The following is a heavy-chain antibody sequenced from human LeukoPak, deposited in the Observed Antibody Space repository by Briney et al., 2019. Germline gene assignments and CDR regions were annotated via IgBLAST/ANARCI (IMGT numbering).Heavy chain of an antibody. V-gene: IGHV4-34*01. CDR2: INHSGST. CDR1: GGSFSGYY. Sequence: SETLSLTCGVYGGSFSGYYWSWIRQPPGKGLEWIGEINHSGSTNYNPSLKSRVTISVDRSKNQFSLKLSYVTAADTAVYYCARDREYCSSTSCYGGRKNWFDPWGQGTLVTVSS. D-gene: IGHD2-2*01. CDR3: ARDREYCSSTSCYGGRKNWFDP. J-gene: IGHJ5*02.